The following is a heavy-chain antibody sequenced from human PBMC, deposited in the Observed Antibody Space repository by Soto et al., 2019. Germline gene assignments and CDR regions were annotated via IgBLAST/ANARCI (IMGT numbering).Heavy chain of an antibody. CDR2: ISSDGSNK. CDR3: AMDLYGGSSLFDF. V-gene: IGHV3-30*03. Sequence: QVQLVESGGGVVQPGRSLRLSCAASGFTFSSNGIHWVRQAPGKGLEWVAVISSDGSNKYYADSVKGRFTISRDNSKNTLYLQMNSLRAEDTAVYYCAMDLYGGSSLFDFLGQGTLVTVSS. J-gene: IGHJ4*02. D-gene: IGHD2-15*01. CDR1: GFTFSSNG.